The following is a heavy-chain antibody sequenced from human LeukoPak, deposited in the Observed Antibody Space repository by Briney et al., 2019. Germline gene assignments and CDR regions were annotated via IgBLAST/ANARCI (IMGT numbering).Heavy chain of an antibody. J-gene: IGHJ3*02. CDR3: ARVYYDSSGAFDI. CDR2: IYYSGST. D-gene: IGHD3-22*01. CDR1: GGSISSYY. Sequence: SETLSLTCTASGGSISSYYWSWIRQPPGKGLEWIGYIYYSGSTNYNPSLKSRVTISVDTSKNQFSLKLSSVTAADTGVYYCARVYYDSSGAFDIWGQGTMVTVSS. V-gene: IGHV4-59*01.